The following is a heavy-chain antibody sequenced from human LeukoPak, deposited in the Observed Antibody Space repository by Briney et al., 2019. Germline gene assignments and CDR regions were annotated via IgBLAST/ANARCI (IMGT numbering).Heavy chain of an antibody. CDR1: GGSISSSSHY. J-gene: IGHJ4*02. V-gene: IGHV4-39*01. D-gene: IGHD2-2*01. CDR2: ISYSGST. CDR3: ATQNGHCSSTRCYDNDFDY. Sequence: SETLSLTCTVSGGSISSSSHYWGWIRQPPGKGLEWIGSISYSGSTSYNPSLKSRVTISLDTSKNQFSLNLISVTAADTAVYYCATQNGHCSSTRCYDNDFDYWGQGTLVTVSS.